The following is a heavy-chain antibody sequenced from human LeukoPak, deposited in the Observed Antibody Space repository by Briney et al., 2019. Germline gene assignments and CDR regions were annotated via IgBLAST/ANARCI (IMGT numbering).Heavy chain of an antibody. V-gene: IGHV4-39*07. CDR3: ARDRGTIHWFDP. J-gene: IGHJ5*02. Sequence: PSETLSLTCTVSGGSISSSSYYWGWIRQPPGKGLEWIGSIYYSGSTYYNPSLKSRVTISVDTSKNQFSLKLSSVTAADTAVYYCARDRGTIHWFDPWGQGTLVTVSS. CDR1: GGSISSSSYY. CDR2: IYYSGST. D-gene: IGHD1-1*01.